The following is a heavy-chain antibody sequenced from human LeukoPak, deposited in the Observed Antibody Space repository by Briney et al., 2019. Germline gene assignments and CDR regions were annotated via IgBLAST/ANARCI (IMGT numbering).Heavy chain of an antibody. CDR3: ARDLSRDGCNR. Sequence: SETLSLTCTVSGYSISSGYYWGRIRQPPGKGLEWIGSIYHSGSTYYNPSLKSRVTISLDTSKNQFSLKLSSVTAADTAMYYCARDLSRDGCNRWGQGTLVTVSS. CDR2: IYHSGST. V-gene: IGHV4-38-2*02. D-gene: IGHD5-24*01. CDR1: GYSISSGYY. J-gene: IGHJ5*02.